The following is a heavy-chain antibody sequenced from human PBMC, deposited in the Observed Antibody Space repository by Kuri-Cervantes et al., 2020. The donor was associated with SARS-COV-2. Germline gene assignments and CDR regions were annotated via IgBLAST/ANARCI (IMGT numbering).Heavy chain of an antibody. Sequence: SQTLSLTCAVSGGSISSNDWWNWVRQPPGKGLEWIGEIIHTGTTRYNPSLKSRVTISVDRSKNQFSLKLTSVTAADTAVYYCARVFHDNFDYWGQGTLVTVSS. D-gene: IGHD3-10*02. CDR2: IIHTGTT. CDR3: ARVFHDNFDY. J-gene: IGHJ4*02. CDR1: GGSISSNDW. V-gene: IGHV4-4*02.